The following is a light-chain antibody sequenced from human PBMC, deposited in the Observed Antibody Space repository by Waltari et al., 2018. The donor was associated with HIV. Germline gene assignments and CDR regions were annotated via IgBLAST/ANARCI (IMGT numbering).Light chain of an antibody. CDR2: DVS. CDR3: SSYTTSSTLV. Sequence: QSALTQPASVSGSPGQSITISCTGTTNDVGAYNFVSWYQQHPGKAPNLIISDVSARPSGVSIRFSGSKSANTAFLTLSDLQAEDEGDYYCSSYTTSSTLVFGTGTKVTVL. CDR1: TNDVGAYNF. V-gene: IGLV2-14*03. J-gene: IGLJ1*01.